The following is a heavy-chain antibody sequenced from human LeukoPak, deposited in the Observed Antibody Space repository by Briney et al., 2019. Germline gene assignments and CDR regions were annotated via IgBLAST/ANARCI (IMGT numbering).Heavy chain of an antibody. CDR3: ASRPYGSGSYYKGGYFDY. CDR1: GGSFSGYY. V-gene: IGHV4-34*01. J-gene: IGHJ4*02. Sequence: PSETLSLTCAVYGGSFSGYYWSWIRQPPGKGLEWIGEINHSGSTNYNPSLKSRVTISVDTSKNKFSLKLSSVTAADTAVYYCASRPYGSGSYYKGGYFDYWGQGTLVTVSS. CDR2: INHSGST. D-gene: IGHD3-10*01.